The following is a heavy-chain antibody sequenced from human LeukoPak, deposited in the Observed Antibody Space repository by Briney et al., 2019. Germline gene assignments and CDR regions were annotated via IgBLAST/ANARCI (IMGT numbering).Heavy chain of an antibody. V-gene: IGHV3-23*01. CDR1: GFTFSTYA. CDR3: AKLKDDSSGYYPYYFDY. Sequence: GGSLRLSCAASGFTFSTYAMSWVRQAAGKGLGWVSLISGSGGGTYYADSVKGRFTISRDNSKNTLYLQMNSLRAEDTAVYYCAKLKDDSSGYYPYYFDYWGQGTLVTVSS. CDR2: ISGSGGGT. J-gene: IGHJ4*02. D-gene: IGHD3-22*01.